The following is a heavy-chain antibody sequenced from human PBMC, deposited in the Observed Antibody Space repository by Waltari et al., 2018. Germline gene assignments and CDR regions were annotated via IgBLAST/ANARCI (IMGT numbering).Heavy chain of an antibody. D-gene: IGHD6-19*01. CDR2: ISGSGNT. J-gene: IGHJ5*02. CDR1: GFTFSNYG. Sequence: VRLLESGGGLVQPGGSLRLSCAASGFTFSNYGMSWVRLAPGKGLEWISGISGSGNTYYADSVKGRFTTSRDNSKNTLYVQMDSLRAEDTAVYYCAKDHGWLAFSWGQGTLVTVSS. V-gene: IGHV3-23*01. CDR3: AKDHGWLAFS.